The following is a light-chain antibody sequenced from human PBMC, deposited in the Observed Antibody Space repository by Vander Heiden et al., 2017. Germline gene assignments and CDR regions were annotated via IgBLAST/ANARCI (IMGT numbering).Light chain of an antibody. V-gene: IGLV2-8*01. Sequence: SALTQPPSSSGSPGPSVTVAWTGTSRDVGGYKYVSWYQQHPGKAPKLMIYEVTKRPSGVPDRFSGSKSGNTASLTVSGLQAEDEADYYCISYAGSNNVVFGGGTKLTVL. J-gene: IGLJ2*01. CDR2: EVT. CDR1: SRDVGGYKY. CDR3: ISYAGSNNVV.